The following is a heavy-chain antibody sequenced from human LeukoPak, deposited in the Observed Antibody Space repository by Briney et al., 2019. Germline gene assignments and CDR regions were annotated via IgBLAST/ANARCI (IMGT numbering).Heavy chain of an antibody. CDR2: INHSGST. V-gene: IGHV4-34*01. CDR1: GGSFSGYY. CDR3: ASTGEYYGSGSFTDY. Sequence: PSETLSLTCAVYGGSFSGYYWSWIRQPPGKGLEWIGEINHSGSTNYNPSLKSRVTISVDTSKNQFSLKLSSVTAADTAVYYCASTGEYYGSGSFTDYWGQGTLVTVSS. J-gene: IGHJ4*02. D-gene: IGHD3-10*01.